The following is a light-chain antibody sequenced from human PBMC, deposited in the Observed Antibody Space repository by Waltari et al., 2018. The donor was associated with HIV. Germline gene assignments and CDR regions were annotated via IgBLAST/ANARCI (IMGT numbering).Light chain of an antibody. V-gene: IGLV1-47*01. CDR3: ASWDDILGSVI. CDR2: KTK. CDR1: RTNIGSNF. Sequence: QSVLTQPPSASGTPGQRVTISCSGGRTNIGSNFVYWYHQLPGTAPQLLISKTKQRPSGAADRFAGSKSGASASLTSSGLRSEDEAFYYCASWDDILGSVIFGGGTKVTVL. J-gene: IGLJ2*01.